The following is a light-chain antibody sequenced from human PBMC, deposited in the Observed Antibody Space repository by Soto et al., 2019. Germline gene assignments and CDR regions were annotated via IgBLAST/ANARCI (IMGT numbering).Light chain of an antibody. V-gene: IGLV2-14*01. J-gene: IGLJ2*01. CDR2: EVS. CDR3: TPYTSSSSVV. CDR1: GSDIGGYNY. Sequence: QSVLTQPASVSGSPGQSITISCTGTGSDIGGYNYVSWYQQHPGKAPKVMIYEVSNRPSGVSNRFSASKSGNTASLTISGLQAEDEADYYCTPYTSSSSVVFGGGTKLTVL.